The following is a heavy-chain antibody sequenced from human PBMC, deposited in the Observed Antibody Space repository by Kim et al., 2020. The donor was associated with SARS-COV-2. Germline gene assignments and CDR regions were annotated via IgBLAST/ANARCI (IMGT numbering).Heavy chain of an antibody. CDR1: GFTFSSYR. D-gene: IGHD5-12*01. CDR2: INSDGSST. J-gene: IGHJ6*02. V-gene: IGHV3-74*01. Sequence: GGSLRLSCAASGFTFSSYRMHWVRQAPGKGLVWVSRINSDGSSTSYADSVKGRFTISRDNAKNTLYLQMNSLRAEDTAVYYCARDLNSGYGEVFYFGMDVWGQGTTVTVSS. CDR3: ARDLNSGYGEVFYFGMDV.